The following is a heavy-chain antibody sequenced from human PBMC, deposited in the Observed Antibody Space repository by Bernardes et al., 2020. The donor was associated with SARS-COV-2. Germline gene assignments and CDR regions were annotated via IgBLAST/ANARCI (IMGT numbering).Heavy chain of an antibody. J-gene: IGHJ4*02. CDR1: GYSIRSMSFY. Sequence: AETLSLTCTVSGYSIRSMSFYWSWIRQPPGKGLEWLWSIYYTGSTYYSPSLKGRVTLSLDTSKNQFSLKLKSVTAADTAVYYCARSGTSYADYLGQGTLVTV. V-gene: IGHV4-39*01. CDR2: IYYTGST. D-gene: IGHD1-26*01. CDR3: ARSGTSYADY.